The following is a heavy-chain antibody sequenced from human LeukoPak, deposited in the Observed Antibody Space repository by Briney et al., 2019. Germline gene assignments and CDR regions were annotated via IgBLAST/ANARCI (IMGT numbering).Heavy chain of an antibody. J-gene: IGHJ4*01. CDR3: ARHGYSSSWTYFDY. Sequence: SETLSLTCTVSGGSISSYYWSWIRQPPGKGLEWIGYIYHSGSTNYNPSLKSRVTISVDTSKNQFSLKLSSVTAADTAVYYCARHGYSSSWTYFDYWGHGTLVTVSS. V-gene: IGHV4-59*08. CDR1: GGSISSYY. CDR2: IYHSGST. D-gene: IGHD6-13*01.